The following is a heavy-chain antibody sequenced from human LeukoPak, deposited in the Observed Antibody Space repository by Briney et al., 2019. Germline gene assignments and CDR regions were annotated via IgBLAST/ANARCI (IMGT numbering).Heavy chain of an antibody. J-gene: IGHJ5*02. D-gene: IGHD3-3*01. CDR3: ARGGITIFGVAPARWFDP. V-gene: IGHV3-21*01. CDR1: GFTFSSYS. CDR2: ISSSSSYI. Sequence: PGGSLRLSCAASGFTFSSYSMNWVRQAPGKGLEWVSSISSSSSYIYYADSVKGRFTISRDNAKNTLYLQMNSLRAEDTAVYYCARGGITIFGVAPARWFDPWGQGTLVTVSS.